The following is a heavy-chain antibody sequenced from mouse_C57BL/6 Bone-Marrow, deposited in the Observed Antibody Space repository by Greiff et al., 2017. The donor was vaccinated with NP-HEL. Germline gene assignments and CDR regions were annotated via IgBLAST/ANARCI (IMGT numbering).Heavy chain of an antibody. D-gene: IGHD3-1*01. J-gene: IGHJ3*01. CDR1: GYTFTSYW. CDR2: IDPSDSET. Sequence: VKLQQPGAELVRPGSSVKLSCKASGYTFTSYWMHWVKQRPIQGLEWIGNIDPSDSETHYNQKFKDKATLTVDKSSSTAYMQLSSLTSEDSAVYYCARRATAAWFAYWGQGTLVTVSA. CDR3: ARRATAAWFAY. V-gene: IGHV1-52*01.